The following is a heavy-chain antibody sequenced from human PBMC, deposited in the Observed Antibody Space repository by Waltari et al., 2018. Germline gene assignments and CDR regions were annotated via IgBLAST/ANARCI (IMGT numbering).Heavy chain of an antibody. J-gene: IGHJ4*02. Sequence: QVQLQESGPGLVKPSETLSLTCSVSGGSISSYYWSWIRQPPGKGLEWIGYIYYSGNINYNPSLKSRVTISVDTSKNQFSLKLSSWTAADTAVYYCARRGRGSGYTGWGQGTLVTVSS. D-gene: IGHD3-3*01. CDR3: ARRGRGSGYTG. V-gene: IGHV4-59*08. CDR1: GGSISSYY. CDR2: IYYSGNI.